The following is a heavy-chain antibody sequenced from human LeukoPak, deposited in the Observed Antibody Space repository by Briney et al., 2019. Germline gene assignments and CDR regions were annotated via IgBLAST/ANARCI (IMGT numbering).Heavy chain of an antibody. J-gene: IGHJ4*02. D-gene: IGHD7-27*01. CDR1: GFTFSSYS. CDR2: ITSSGSII. CDR3: ARDKNWAFDY. V-gene: IGHV3-48*02. Sequence: GGSLRLSCADSGFTFSSYSMNWVRQAPGKGLERVSYITSSGSIISYADSVKGRFIISRDNAKNSLYLQMNSLTDEDTAVYYCARDKNWAFDYWGQGTLVTVSS.